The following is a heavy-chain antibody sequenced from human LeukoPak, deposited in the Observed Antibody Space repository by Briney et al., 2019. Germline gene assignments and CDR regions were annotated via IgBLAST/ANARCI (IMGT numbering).Heavy chain of an antibody. J-gene: IGHJ4*02. CDR2: IYYSGST. Sequence: SETLSLTCTVPGGSISSYYWSWIRQPPGKGLEWIGYIYYSGSTNYNPSLKSRVTISVDTSKNQFSLKLSSVTAAGTAVYYCARVTQLSFFDYWGQGTLVTVSS. V-gene: IGHV4-59*08. CDR1: GGSISSYY. D-gene: IGHD1-26*01. CDR3: ARVTQLSFFDY.